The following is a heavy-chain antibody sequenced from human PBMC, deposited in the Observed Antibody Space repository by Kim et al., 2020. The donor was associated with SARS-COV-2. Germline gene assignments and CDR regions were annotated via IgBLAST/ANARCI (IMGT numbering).Heavy chain of an antibody. CDR1: GGSISSSRHY. Sequence: SETLSLTCTVSGGSISSSRHYWAWIRQPPGKGLEWIGSIYYTWTTDYNPSLKSRVTISLDTSKNGFSLKLNSVTAADTAVYYCVAYQYETTYDFWGQGTLVAVSS. J-gene: IGHJ4*02. CDR2: IYYTWTT. D-gene: IGHD1-1*01. CDR3: VAYQYETTYDF. V-gene: IGHV4-39*01.